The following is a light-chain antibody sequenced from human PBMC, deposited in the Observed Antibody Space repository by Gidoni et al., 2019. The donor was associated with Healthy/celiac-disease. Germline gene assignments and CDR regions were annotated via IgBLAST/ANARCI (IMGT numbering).Light chain of an antibody. CDR1: SLRSNH. V-gene: IGLV3-19*01. J-gene: IGLJ2*01. CDR3: NSRDSIGIRVV. Sequence: SSELTQDPAVSVALGPTARITCQGDSLRSNHARRYQQKPGQAPVLVICGQNNRPSGIPDRFSGSNSGHTASLTVTGAQAEDEADYYCNSRDSIGIRVVFGGGTKLTVL. CDR2: GQN.